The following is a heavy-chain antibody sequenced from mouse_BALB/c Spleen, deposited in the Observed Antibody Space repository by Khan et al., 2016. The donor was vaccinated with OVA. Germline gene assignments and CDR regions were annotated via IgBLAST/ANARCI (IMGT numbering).Heavy chain of an antibody. CDR2: INTYTGEP. CDR3: ARRKHYGYFDV. V-gene: IGHV9-3-1*01. J-gene: IGHJ1*01. Sequence: QIQLVQSGPELKKPGETVKISCKASGYTFTNYGMNWVKQAPGKGLKWMGWINTYTGEPTYADDFKGRFAFSLETSASTASLQLNNLKSEDTATDCWARRKHYGYFDVWGAGTTVTVSS. CDR1: GYTFTNYG.